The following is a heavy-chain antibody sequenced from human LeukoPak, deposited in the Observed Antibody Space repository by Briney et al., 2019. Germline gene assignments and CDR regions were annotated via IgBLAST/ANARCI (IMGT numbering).Heavy chain of an antibody. CDR1: GGSFSGYY. V-gene: IGHV4-34*01. J-gene: IGHJ6*03. Sequence: PSETLSLTCAVYGGSFSGYYWTWIRQAPGKGLEWIGEINPSGRISYNPSLKSQLTISVDASKNQFSLNLRSLTAADTAVYYCARGARPSRYYYYYYMDVWGKGTTVTVSS. CDR2: INPSGRI. CDR3: ARGARPSRYYYYYYMDV. D-gene: IGHD6-6*01.